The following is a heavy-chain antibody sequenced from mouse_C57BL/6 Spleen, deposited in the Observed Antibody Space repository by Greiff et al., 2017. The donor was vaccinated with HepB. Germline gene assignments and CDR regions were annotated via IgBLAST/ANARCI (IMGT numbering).Heavy chain of an antibody. CDR1: GFTFTDYY. V-gene: IGHV7-3*01. CDR2: IRNKANGYTT. J-gene: IGHJ4*01. CDR3: ARGDYDAMDY. Sequence: EVMLVESGGGLVQPGGSLSLSCAASGFTFTDYYMSWVRQPPGKALEWLGFIRNKANGYTTEYSASVKGRFTISRDNSQSILYLQMNALRAEDSATYYCARGDYDAMDYWGQGTSVTVSS.